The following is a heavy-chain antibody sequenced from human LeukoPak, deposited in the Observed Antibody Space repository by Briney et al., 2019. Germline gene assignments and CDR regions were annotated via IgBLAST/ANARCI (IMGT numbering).Heavy chain of an antibody. V-gene: IGHV3-23*01. Sequence: PGGSLRLSCAASGFTFSSYDMSWVRQAPGKGLEWVSANSGSGGSTYYADSVKGRFTISRDNSKNTQSLQMNSLRAEDTAVYYCLGYCSGNNCYSGGYWGQGTLVTVSS. J-gene: IGHJ4*02. D-gene: IGHD2-15*01. CDR3: LGYCSGNNCYSGGY. CDR2: NSGSGGST. CDR1: GFTFSSYD.